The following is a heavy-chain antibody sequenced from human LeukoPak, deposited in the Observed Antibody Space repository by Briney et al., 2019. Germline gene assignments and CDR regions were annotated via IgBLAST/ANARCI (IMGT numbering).Heavy chain of an antibody. J-gene: IGHJ4*02. CDR2: IYYSGST. Sequence: SETLSLTRTVSGGSISSYYWSWIRQPPGKGLEWIGYIYYSGSTNYNPSLKSRVTISVDTSKNQFSLKLSSVTAADTAVYYCARDHSSGWFDYWGQGTLVTVSS. CDR1: GGSISSYY. D-gene: IGHD6-19*01. CDR3: ARDHSSGWFDY. V-gene: IGHV4-59*01.